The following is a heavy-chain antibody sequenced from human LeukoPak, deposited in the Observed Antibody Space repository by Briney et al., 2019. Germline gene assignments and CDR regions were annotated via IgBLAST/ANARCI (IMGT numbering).Heavy chain of an antibody. CDR3: ARDSYSSSWYFDY. J-gene: IGHJ4*02. CDR1: GGSISSYY. Sequence: SSETLSLTCTVSGGSISSYYWSWIRQPPGKGLEWLGYIYYSGSTYYNPSLKSRVTISVDTSKNQFSLKLSSVTAADTAVYYCARDSYSSSWYFDYWGQGTLVTVSS. V-gene: IGHV4-59*01. D-gene: IGHD6-13*01. CDR2: IYYSGST.